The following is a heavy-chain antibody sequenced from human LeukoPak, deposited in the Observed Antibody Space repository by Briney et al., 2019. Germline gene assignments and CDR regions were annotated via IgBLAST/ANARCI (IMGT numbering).Heavy chain of an antibody. D-gene: IGHD3-10*01. CDR1: GFTFSSYW. Sequence: PGGSLRLSCAASGFTFSSYWMHWVRQAPGKGLVWVSHINADGGSTSYADSVKGRFTISRDNAKNTLYLHMSSLRAEDTAVYYCARLYASGSSDYWGQGTLVTVSS. V-gene: IGHV3-74*01. J-gene: IGHJ4*02. CDR2: INADGGST. CDR3: ARLYASGSSDY.